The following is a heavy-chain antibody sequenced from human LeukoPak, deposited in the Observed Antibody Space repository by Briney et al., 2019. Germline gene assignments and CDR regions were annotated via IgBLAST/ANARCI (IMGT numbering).Heavy chain of an antibody. V-gene: IGHV4-34*01. D-gene: IGHD1-1*01. Sequence: SETLSLTCAVYGGSFSGYYWSWIRQPPGKGLEWIGEINHSGGTNYNPSLKSRVTISVDTSKNQFSLKLSSVTAADTAVYYCARGIRYLGMDVWGQGTTVTVSS. J-gene: IGHJ6*02. CDR1: GGSFSGYY. CDR2: INHSGGT. CDR3: ARGIRYLGMDV.